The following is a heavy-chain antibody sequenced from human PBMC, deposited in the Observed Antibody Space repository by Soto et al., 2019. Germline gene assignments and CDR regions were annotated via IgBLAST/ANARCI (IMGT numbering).Heavy chain of an antibody. J-gene: IGHJ5*02. CDR3: ARHLTGLDT. V-gene: IGHV4-59*08. CDR2: IHYSVST. Sequence: QVQLQESGPGLVKPSETLSLTCTVSGGSISSFYWSWIRQPPGKGLEYIGYIHYSVSTNYSPSLKSRVTISLDTSKNHFSLKLTSVTPADTAVYYCARHLTGLDTWGQGTLVTVSS. CDR1: GGSISSFY.